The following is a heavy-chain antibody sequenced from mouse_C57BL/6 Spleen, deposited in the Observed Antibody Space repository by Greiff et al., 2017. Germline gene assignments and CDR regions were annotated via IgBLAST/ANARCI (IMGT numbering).Heavy chain of an antibody. Sequence: EVKLMESGAELVKPGASVKLSCTASGFNIKDYYMHWVKQRTEQGLEWIGRIAPEDGETKYAPKFQGKATITADTSSNTAYLQLSSLTSEDIAVYYCARGGDGSSYGFAYWGQGTRVTVSA. J-gene: IGHJ3*01. CDR1: GFNIKDYY. CDR2: IAPEDGET. V-gene: IGHV14-2*01. CDR3: ARGGDGSSYGFAY. D-gene: IGHD1-1*01.